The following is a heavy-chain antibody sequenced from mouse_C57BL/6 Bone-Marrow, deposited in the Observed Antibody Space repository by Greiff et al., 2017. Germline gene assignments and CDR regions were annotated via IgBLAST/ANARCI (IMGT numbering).Heavy chain of an antibody. V-gene: IGHV5-6*02. CDR1: GFTFSSYG. CDR2: ISSGGSYT. CDR3: ARRGDFDY. J-gene: IGHJ2*01. Sequence: EVKLVESGGDLVKPGGSLTLSCAASGFTFSSYGMSWVRQTPDKRLEWAATISSGGSYTYYPDSVKGRFTISRDNAKNTLYLQMSSLKSEDTAMYYCARRGDFDYWGQGTTLTVSS.